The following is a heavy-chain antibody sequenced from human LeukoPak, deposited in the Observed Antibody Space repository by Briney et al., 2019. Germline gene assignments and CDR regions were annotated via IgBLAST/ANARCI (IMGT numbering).Heavy chain of an antibody. J-gene: IGHJ5*02. V-gene: IGHV3-74*01. CDR2: IYVDGRTT. CDR1: GFTFSNYW. Sequence: GGSLRLSCVASGFTFSNYWMHWVRQPPGKGLVWVSRIYVDGRTTNYADSVKGRFTISRDNAKNTVYLEMNSLSVEGTATYYCIRDFRSADLWGQGTLVTVTS. CDR3: IRDFRSADL.